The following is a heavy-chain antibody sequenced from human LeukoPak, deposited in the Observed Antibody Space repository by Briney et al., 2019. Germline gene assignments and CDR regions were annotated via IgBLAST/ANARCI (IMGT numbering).Heavy chain of an antibody. D-gene: IGHD6-19*01. CDR1: GDSVSNNIAA. J-gene: IGHJ4*02. CDR3: ARDHVDRGGWYDY. Sequence: SQTLSLTCAISGDSVSNNIAAWNWIRPSPSRGLEWLGRTYYRSKWYNDYAISVKSRIAISPDTSKNQFSLQLNSVTPEDTAVYYCARDHVDRGGWYDYWGQGTLVTVSS. CDR2: TYYRSKWYN. V-gene: IGHV6-1*01.